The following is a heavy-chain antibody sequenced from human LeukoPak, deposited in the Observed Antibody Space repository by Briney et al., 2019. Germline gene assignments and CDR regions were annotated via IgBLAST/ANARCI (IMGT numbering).Heavy chain of an antibody. J-gene: IGHJ4*02. CDR1: GFTFSTYA. V-gene: IGHV3-23*01. Sequence: GGSLTLSCAASGFTFSTYAVNWGRQAPGKGQEWVSSISDSGGRTYYADSVEGRFTISRDNSKNTLYLQMNILTAEATAMYYCAKDPVGSNPPYYFDDWGQGNLVTVSS. CDR2: ISDSGGRT. CDR3: AKDPVGSNPPYYFDD. D-gene: IGHD4-23*01.